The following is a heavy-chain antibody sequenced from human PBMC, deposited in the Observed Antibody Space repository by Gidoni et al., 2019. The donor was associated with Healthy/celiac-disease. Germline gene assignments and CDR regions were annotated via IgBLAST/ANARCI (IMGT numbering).Heavy chain of an antibody. Sequence: EVQLVESGGGLVKPGGSLRLSCAASGFTFSTLSMNWVRQAPGKGLEWVSSISSSSSYIYYADSVKGRFTISRDNAKNSLYLQMNSLRAEDTAVYYCARDVPYYYDSSGQFDYWGQGTLVTVSS. J-gene: IGHJ4*02. V-gene: IGHV3-21*01. D-gene: IGHD3-22*01. CDR2: ISSSSSYI. CDR1: GFTFSTLS. CDR3: ARDVPYYYDSSGQFDY.